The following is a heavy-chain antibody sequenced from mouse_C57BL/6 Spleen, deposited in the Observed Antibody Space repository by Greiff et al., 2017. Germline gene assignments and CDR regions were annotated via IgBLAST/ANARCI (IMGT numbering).Heavy chain of an antibody. CDR3: TTAFITTVVAKAMDY. CDR1: GFNIKDDY. V-gene: IGHV14-4*01. D-gene: IGHD1-1*01. Sequence: EVQLQQSGAELVRPGASVKLSCTASGFNIKDDYMHWVKQRPEQGLEWIGWIDPENGDTEYPSKFQGKATITADTSSNTAYLQLSSLTSEDTAVYYCTTAFITTVVAKAMDYWGQGTSVTVSS. J-gene: IGHJ4*01. CDR2: IDPENGDT.